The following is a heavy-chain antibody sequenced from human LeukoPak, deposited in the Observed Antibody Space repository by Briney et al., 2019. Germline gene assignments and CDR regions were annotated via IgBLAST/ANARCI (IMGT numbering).Heavy chain of an antibody. CDR1: GFTFSSYA. V-gene: IGHV3-23*01. D-gene: IGHD3-10*01. Sequence: GGSLRLSCAASGFTFSSYAMSWVRQAPGKGLEWVSTISSSGGTTYYADSVKGRFTISRDNSKNTLYLQMNSLRAEDTAVYYCAKTKSIRGYYYYYMDVWGKGTTVTISS. CDR3: AKTKSIRGYYYYYMDV. J-gene: IGHJ6*03. CDR2: ISSSGGTT.